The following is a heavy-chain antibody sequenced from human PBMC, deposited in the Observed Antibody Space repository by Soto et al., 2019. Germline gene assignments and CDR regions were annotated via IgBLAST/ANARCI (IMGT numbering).Heavy chain of an antibody. V-gene: IGHV4-38-2*01. CDR3: ARGADIMATTGDAFDI. J-gene: IGHJ3*02. CDR2: MYHNGNT. D-gene: IGHD5-12*01. CDR1: GHSISSGYY. Sequence: SETLSLTCAISGHSISSGYYWGWIRQPPGKGLEWIGNMYHNGNTYYNPSLKSRVTISLRTSKNQFSLKLSSVTAADTAVYYCARGADIMATTGDAFDIWGQGTMVTVSS.